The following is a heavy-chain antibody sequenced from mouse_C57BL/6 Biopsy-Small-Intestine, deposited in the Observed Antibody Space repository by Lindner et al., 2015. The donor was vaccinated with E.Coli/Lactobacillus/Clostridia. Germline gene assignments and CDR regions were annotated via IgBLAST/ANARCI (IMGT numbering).Heavy chain of an antibody. J-gene: IGHJ4*01. CDR3: ARYTRGYYAMDY. CDR1: GYAFSSYW. V-gene: IGHV1-80*01. CDR2: IYPGDGDT. Sequence: VQLQESGAELVKPGASVKISCKASGYAFSSYWMNWVKQRPGKGLEWIGQIYPGDGDTNYNGKFKGKATLTADKSSSTAYMQLSSLTSEDSAVYFCARYTRGYYAMDYWGQGTSVTVSS.